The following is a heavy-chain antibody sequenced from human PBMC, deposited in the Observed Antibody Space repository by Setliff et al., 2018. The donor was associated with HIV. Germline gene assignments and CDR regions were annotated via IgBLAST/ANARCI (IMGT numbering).Heavy chain of an antibody. V-gene: IGHV4-59*08. J-gene: IGHJ3*02. CDR2: ISYSGST. CDR3: ARPTTGLGGGAAFDI. CDR1: GGSISSFF. D-gene: IGHD2-8*01. Sequence: SETLSLTCTVSGGSISSFFWSWIRQPPGKGLEWIGHISYSGSTNYNPSLKSRVTISVDTSKNQFSLGLNSVTAADTAVYYCARPTTGLGGGAAFDIWGQGTMVTVSS.